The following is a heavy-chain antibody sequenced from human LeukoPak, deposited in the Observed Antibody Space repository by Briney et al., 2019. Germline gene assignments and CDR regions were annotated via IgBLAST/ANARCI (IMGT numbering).Heavy chain of an antibody. CDR2: ISGSGGST. J-gene: IGHJ5*02. V-gene: IGHV3-23*01. CDR1: GFTFSDYE. Sequence: PGGSLRLSCAVSGFTFSDYEMNWVRQAPGKGLEWVSAISGSGGSTYYADSVKGRFTISRDNSKNALYLQMNSLRAEDTAVYYCAKDGCGGDCYPHNWFDPWGQGTLVTVSS. CDR3: AKDGCGGDCYPHNWFDP. D-gene: IGHD2-21*02.